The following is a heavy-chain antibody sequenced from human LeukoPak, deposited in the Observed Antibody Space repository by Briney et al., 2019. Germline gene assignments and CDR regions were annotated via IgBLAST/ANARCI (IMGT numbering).Heavy chain of an antibody. D-gene: IGHD1-26*01. CDR1: GASISSYY. V-gene: IGHV4-4*07. CDR2: SGTT. Sequence: SETLSLTCTVSGASISSYYWSWIRQPAGKGLEWIGRSGTTNFNPSLNGRVTMSLDTSKNQFSLKLSSVTATDTAVYYCAREEGGVGSIRRPFDYWGQGTLVTVSS. CDR3: AREEGGVGSIRRPFDY. J-gene: IGHJ4*02.